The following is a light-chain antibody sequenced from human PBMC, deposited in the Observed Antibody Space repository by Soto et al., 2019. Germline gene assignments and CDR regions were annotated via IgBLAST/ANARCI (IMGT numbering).Light chain of an antibody. CDR2: DGT. Sequence: DIQMTQSPSTLSASVGDRVTITCRASQSISSWLAWYQQKPGKAPRLLIYDGTTLESGVPSRFSGSGSGTEFTLTISSLQPDDFATYYCQQYDNYPLTFGGGTKVDIK. V-gene: IGKV1-5*01. CDR1: QSISSW. J-gene: IGKJ4*01. CDR3: QQYDNYPLT.